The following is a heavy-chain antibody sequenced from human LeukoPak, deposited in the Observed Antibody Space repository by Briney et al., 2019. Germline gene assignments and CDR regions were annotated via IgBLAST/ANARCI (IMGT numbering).Heavy chain of an antibody. V-gene: IGHV1-2*02. CDR3: ARVWLWFGEMDYFDY. CDR2: INPNSGGT. D-gene: IGHD3-10*01. Sequence: ASVKASCKASGYTFTGYYMHWVQQAPGQGLEWMGWINPNSGGTNYAQKFRGRVTMTRDTSISTAYMELSRLRSDDTAVYYCARVWLWFGEMDYFDYWGQGTLVTVSS. CDR1: GYTFTGYY. J-gene: IGHJ4*02.